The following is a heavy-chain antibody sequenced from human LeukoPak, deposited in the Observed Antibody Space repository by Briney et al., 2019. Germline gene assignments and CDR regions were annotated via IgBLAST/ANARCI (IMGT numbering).Heavy chain of an antibody. V-gene: IGHV5-51*01. Sequence: GESLQISCQGSGYRFTNYWIGWVRPMPGKGLELMGIIYPDDSDTRYSPSFQGQVTISADKSISTAYLRWSSLKASDTAIYYCARGGFCTGTSCYLAWFDPWGQGTLVTVSS. CDR2: IYPDDSDT. D-gene: IGHD2-2*01. J-gene: IGHJ5*02. CDR1: GYRFTNYW. CDR3: ARGGFCTGTSCYLAWFDP.